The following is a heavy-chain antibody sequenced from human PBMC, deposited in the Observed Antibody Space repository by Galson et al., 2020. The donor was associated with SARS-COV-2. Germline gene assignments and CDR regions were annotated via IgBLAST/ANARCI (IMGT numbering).Heavy chain of an antibody. CDR2: IGTAGDP. Sequence: GGSLRLSCAASGFTFSSYDMHWVRQATGKGLEWVSAIGTAGDPYYPGSVKGRFTISRENAKNSLYLLMNSLRAGDTAVYYCARSSIAARPWYFDLWGRGTLVTVSS. J-gene: IGHJ2*01. CDR3: ARSSIAARPWYFDL. CDR1: GFTFSSYD. V-gene: IGHV3-13*05. D-gene: IGHD6-6*01.